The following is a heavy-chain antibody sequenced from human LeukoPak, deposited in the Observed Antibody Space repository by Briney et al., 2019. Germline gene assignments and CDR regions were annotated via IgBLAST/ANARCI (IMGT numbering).Heavy chain of an antibody. CDR2: IHYSGST. V-gene: IGHV4-39*01. CDR3: ARQLYSSGSYYAPMDV. D-gene: IGHD3-10*01. J-gene: IGHJ6*03. Sequence: WIRQPPGKGLEWIGSIHYSGSTYHDPSLKSRVTVSLDTSKNQFSLKLSSVTATDTAVYYCARQLYSSGSYYAPMDVWGKGTTVTISS.